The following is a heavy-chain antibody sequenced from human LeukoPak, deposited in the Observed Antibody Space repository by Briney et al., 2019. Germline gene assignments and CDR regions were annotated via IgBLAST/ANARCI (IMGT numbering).Heavy chain of an antibody. CDR1: GYTFTNYC. V-gene: IGHV1-46*01. CDR2: INPSGGST. D-gene: IGHD4-17*01. J-gene: IGHJ5*02. CDR3: ATAVTPYGCFDP. Sequence: ASVKVSCKASGYTFTNYCIHWVRQAPGQGLEWMGIINPSGGSTNFAQKFQGRVTMTRDTSTNTVYMELRSLTSEDTAMYYCATAVTPYGCFDPWGQGTLVTVSS.